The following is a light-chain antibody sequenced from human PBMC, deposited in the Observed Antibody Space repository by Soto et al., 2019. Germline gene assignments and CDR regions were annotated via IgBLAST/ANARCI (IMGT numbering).Light chain of an antibody. Sequence: IQMTQSPSSLSASVGDRVTITCRASQPISNSLAWYQQKPGKVPKVLIYAASTLQSGVPSRFSGSGSGTDFTLTISSLQPEDVATYYCQQDYSAPFTFGPGTKLDI. CDR3: QQDYSAPFT. J-gene: IGKJ3*01. V-gene: IGKV1-27*01. CDR1: QPISNS. CDR2: AAS.